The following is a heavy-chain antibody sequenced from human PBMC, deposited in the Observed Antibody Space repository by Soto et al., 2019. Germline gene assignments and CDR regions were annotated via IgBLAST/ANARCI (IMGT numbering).Heavy chain of an antibody. Sequence: GGCLRRSSLTAGVSLMAYSFSWIRQGPGEGVQWVSIIRSNIYGGTTEYAASVKDRFSISRDDSKTIAYLQRDSLKTEDTGVYYCTRVSPDCSDGSCYPLNWGQGTLVP. J-gene: IGHJ4*02. CDR1: GVSLMAYS. D-gene: IGHD2-15*01. V-gene: IGHV3-49*03. CDR2: IRSNIYGGTT. CDR3: TRVSPDCSDGSCYPLN.